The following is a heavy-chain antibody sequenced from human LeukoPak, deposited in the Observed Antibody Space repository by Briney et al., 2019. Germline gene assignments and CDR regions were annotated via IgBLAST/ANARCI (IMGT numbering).Heavy chain of an antibody. CDR2: INHSGST. V-gene: IGHV4-34*01. CDR3: ARSKEGGYYYGMDV. CDR1: GGSFSGYY. Sequence: PSETLSLTCAVYGGSFSGYYWSWIRQPPGKGLEWIGEINHSGSTNYNPSLKSRVTISVDTSKNQFSLKLSSVTAADTAVYYCARSKEGGYYYGMDVWGKGTTVTVSS. J-gene: IGHJ6*04.